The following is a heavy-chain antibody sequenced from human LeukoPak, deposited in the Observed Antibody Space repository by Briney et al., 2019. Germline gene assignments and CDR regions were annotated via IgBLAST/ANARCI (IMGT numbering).Heavy chain of an antibody. J-gene: IGHJ4*02. CDR2: ISYDGSNK. CDR1: GFTFSSYG. V-gene: IGHV3-30*18. D-gene: IGHD4-17*01. CDR3: AKAGGYGDYGGFDY. Sequence: GGSLRLSCAASGFTFSSYGMPWVRQAPGKGLEWVAVISYDGSNKYYADSVKGRFTISRDNSKNTLYLQMNSLRAEDTAVYYCAKAGGYGDYGGFDYWGQGTLVTVSS.